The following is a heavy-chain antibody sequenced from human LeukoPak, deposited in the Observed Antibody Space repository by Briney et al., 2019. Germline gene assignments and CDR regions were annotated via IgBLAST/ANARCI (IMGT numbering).Heavy chain of an antibody. CDR3: AKSPVRFWSGYHGDFDY. CDR2: ISGSGGGT. V-gene: IGHV3-23*01. D-gene: IGHD3-3*01. J-gene: IGHJ4*02. Sequence: GGSLRLSCAASGFTFSSYAMSWVRQAPGKGLEWVSAISGSGGGTYYADSVKGRFTISRDNSKNTLYLQMNSLRAEDTAVYYCAKSPVRFWSGYHGDFDYWGQGTLVTVSS. CDR1: GFTFSSYA.